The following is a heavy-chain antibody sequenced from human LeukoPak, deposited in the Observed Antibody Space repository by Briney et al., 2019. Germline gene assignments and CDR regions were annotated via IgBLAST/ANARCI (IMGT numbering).Heavy chain of an antibody. J-gene: IGHJ3*02. V-gene: IGHV4-34*01. CDR2: INHSGST. D-gene: IGHD1-1*01. CDR3: ARRTPENAFDI. CDR1: GGSFSGYY. Sequence: PETLSLTCAGYGGSFSGYYWRWIRQPPGKGLEWIGEINHSGSTNYNPSLKSRVTISVNTSKNLFSLKLSSVTAADTAVYYCARRTPENAFDIWGQGTMVTVSS.